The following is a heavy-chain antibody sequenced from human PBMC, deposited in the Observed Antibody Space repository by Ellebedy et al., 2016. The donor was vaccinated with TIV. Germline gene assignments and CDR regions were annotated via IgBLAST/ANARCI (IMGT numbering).Heavy chain of an antibody. CDR3: AKGPSIGYCSSTSCLYYYYYGMDV. V-gene: IGHV3-23*01. D-gene: IGHD2-2*01. Sequence: GGSLRLSXAASGFTFSSHAMSWVRQAPGKGLEWVSALSGSGGSTYYADSVKGRFTISRDNSKNTLYLQMNSLRAEDTAVYYCAKGPSIGYCSSTSCLYYYYYGMDVWGQGTTVTVSS. J-gene: IGHJ6*02. CDR2: LSGSGGST. CDR1: GFTFSSHA.